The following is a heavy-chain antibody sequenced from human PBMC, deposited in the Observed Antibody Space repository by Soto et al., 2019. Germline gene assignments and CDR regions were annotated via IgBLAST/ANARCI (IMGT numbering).Heavy chain of an antibody. V-gene: IGHV3-15*01. D-gene: IGHD2-21*02. Sequence: EVQLVESGGGLVKPGGSLRLSCAASGFTFSNAWMSWVRQAPGKGLEWVGRIKSKTDGGTTDYAAPVKGRFTISRDDSKNTLYLQMNSLKTEDTAVYYCTTAIVVVTAIPGPGAFDIWGQGTMVTVSS. CDR2: IKSKTDGGTT. CDR1: GFTFSNAW. CDR3: TTAIVVVTAIPGPGAFDI. J-gene: IGHJ3*02.